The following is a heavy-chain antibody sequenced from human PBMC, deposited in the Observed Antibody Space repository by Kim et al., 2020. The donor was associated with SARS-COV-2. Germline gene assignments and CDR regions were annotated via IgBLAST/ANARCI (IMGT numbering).Heavy chain of an antibody. V-gene: IGHV3-30*01. J-gene: IGHJ4*02. CDR2: K. CDR3: ARCTVVSNLDY. Sequence: KYYADSVKGRFTISRDNSKNTLYLQMNSLRAEDTAVYYCARCTVVSNLDYWGQGTLVTVSS. D-gene: IGHD2-15*01.